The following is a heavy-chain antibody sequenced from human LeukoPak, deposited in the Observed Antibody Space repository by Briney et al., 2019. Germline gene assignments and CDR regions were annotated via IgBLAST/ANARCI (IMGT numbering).Heavy chain of an antibody. J-gene: IGHJ4*02. CDR3: AEMTDHGDSVV. V-gene: IGHV4-39*07. Sequence: PSETLSLTCTVSGGSISSSSYYWGWIRQPPGKGVAWIGSIYYSGSTYYNPSLKSRVTISVDTSKNQFSLKLTSVTAADTAIYFCAEMTDHGDSVVWSQGNLVTVSS. CDR1: GGSISSSSYY. CDR2: IYYSGST. D-gene: IGHD4-17*01.